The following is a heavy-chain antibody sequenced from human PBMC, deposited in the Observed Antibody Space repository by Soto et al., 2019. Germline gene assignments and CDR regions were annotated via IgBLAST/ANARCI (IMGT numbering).Heavy chain of an antibody. D-gene: IGHD5-12*01. CDR1: GYTFTRSG. J-gene: IGHJ6*02. Sequence: QVQLVQSGAEVKKPGASVKVSCKASGYTFTRSGISWVRQAPGQGLEWMGWISTYNGDTNYAQTFQGRVTMTTDTSTRTAYMELRSLRSDDTAVYYCAREGVAPYDYYGMDVWGQGTPVTGSS. CDR2: ISTYNGDT. CDR3: AREGVAPYDYYGMDV. V-gene: IGHV1-18*01.